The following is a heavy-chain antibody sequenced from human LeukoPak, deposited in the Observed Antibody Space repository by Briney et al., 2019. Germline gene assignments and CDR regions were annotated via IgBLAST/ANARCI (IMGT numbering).Heavy chain of an antibody. CDR3: ARDGRWELLRPHDAFDI. J-gene: IGHJ3*02. Sequence: GGSLRLSCAASGFTFSSYGMHWVRQAPGKGLEWVAFIRYDGSNKYYADSVKGRFTISRDNAKNSLYLQMNSLRAEDTAVYYCARDGRWELLRPHDAFDIWGQGTMVTVSS. CDR1: GFTFSSYG. D-gene: IGHD1-26*01. CDR2: IRYDGSNK. V-gene: IGHV3-30*02.